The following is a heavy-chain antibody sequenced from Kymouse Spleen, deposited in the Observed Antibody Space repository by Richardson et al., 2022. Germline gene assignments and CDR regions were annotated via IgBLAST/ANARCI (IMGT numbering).Heavy chain of an antibody. D-gene: IGHD6-6*01. CDR3: ARGGQLGYYYYGMDV. CDR2: IWYDGSNK. V-gene: IGHV3-33*01. CDR1: GFTFSSYG. J-gene: IGHJ6*02. Sequence: QVQLVESGGGVVQPGRSLRLSCAASGFTFSSYGMHWVRQAPGKGLEWVAVIWYDGSNKYYADSVKGRFTISRDNSKNTLYLQMNSLRAEDTAVYYCARGGQLGYYYYGMDVWGQGTTVTVSS.